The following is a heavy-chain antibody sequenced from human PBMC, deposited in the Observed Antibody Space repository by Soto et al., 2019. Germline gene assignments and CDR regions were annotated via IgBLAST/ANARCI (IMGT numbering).Heavy chain of an antibody. J-gene: IGHJ4*02. CDR3: AHNSNTAAARRAHVPY. CDR2: LYWDDDK. CDR1: GFSLTTPGVS. Sequence: QITLKESGPTLVKPTQTLTLTCTFSGFSLTTPGVSVGWIRQPPGKALEWLGLLYWDDDKRYSPALTTRLTCSKDAPQRPLVPTLTTLDPVDSATYYLAHNSNTAAARRAHVPYWAQATRVTLSS. D-gene: IGHD6-25*01. V-gene: IGHV2-5*02.